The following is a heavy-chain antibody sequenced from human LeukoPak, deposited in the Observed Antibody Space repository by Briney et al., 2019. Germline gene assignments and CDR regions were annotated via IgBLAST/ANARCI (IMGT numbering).Heavy chain of an antibody. CDR1: GYTFTGSY. J-gene: IGHJ5*02. CDR3: ARRIAAAGTSWFDP. V-gene: IGHV1-2*02. Sequence: ASVKVSCKTSGYTFTGSYVHWVRQAPGQGPEWLGWIDPKSGGTFYGRKFRGRVTMTRDTSISTAYMELSRLRSDDTAVYYCARRIAAAGTSWFDPWGQGTLVTVSS. D-gene: IGHD6-13*01. CDR2: IDPKSGGT.